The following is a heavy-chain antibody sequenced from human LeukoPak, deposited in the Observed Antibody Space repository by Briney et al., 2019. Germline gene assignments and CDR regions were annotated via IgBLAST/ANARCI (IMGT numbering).Heavy chain of an antibody. CDR2: ISYDGSNK. CDR1: GFTFSSYA. CDR3: ARDGVYYDSSGYYYDYFDY. J-gene: IGHJ4*02. D-gene: IGHD3-22*01. V-gene: IGHV3-30*04. Sequence: GGSLRLSCAASGFTFSSYAMHWVRQAPGKGLERVAVISYDGSNKYYADSVKGRFTISRDNSKNTLYLQMNSLRAEDTAVYYCARDGVYYDSSGYYYDYFDYWGQGTLVTVSS.